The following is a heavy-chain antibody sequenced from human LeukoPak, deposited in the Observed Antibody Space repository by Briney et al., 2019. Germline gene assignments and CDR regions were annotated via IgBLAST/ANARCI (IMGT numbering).Heavy chain of an antibody. CDR1: GGSISSYY. V-gene: IGHV4-59*12. CDR2: IYYSGST. D-gene: IGHD2-2*01. Sequence: SETLSLTCTVSGGSISSYYWSWIRQPPGKGLEWIGYIYYSGSTNYNSSLKSRVTISVDTSKNQFSLKLTSVTAADTAVYYCAREPRGNCSSTSCPFYYYMDVWGKGTTVTVSS. CDR3: AREPRGNCSSTSCPFYYYMDV. J-gene: IGHJ6*03.